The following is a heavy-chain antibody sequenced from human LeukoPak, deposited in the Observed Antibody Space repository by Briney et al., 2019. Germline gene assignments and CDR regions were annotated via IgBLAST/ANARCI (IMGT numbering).Heavy chain of an antibody. J-gene: IGHJ5*02. CDR2: IIPVFGTS. Sequence: SVKVSCKASGGTFSSYAINWVRQAPGQGLEWMGGIIPVFGTSNYAQKFQGRVTITADESTRTAYMELRSLRSDDTAVYYCAREKYSSDPWGQGTLVTVSS. D-gene: IGHD6-6*01. CDR3: AREKYSSDP. CDR1: GGTFSSYA. V-gene: IGHV1-69*13.